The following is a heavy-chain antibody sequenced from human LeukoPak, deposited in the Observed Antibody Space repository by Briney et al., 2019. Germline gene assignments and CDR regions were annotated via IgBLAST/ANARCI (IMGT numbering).Heavy chain of an antibody. D-gene: IGHD2-2*01. CDR1: GGSFSGYY. J-gene: IGHJ3*02. V-gene: IGHV4-34*01. Sequence: SETLSLTCAVYGGSFSGYYWSWIRQPPGKGLEWIGEINHSGSTNYSPSLKSRVTISVDTSKNQFSLKLSSVTAADTAVYYCARDPAAAVGSDAFDIWGQGTMVTVSS. CDR2: INHSGST. CDR3: ARDPAAAVGSDAFDI.